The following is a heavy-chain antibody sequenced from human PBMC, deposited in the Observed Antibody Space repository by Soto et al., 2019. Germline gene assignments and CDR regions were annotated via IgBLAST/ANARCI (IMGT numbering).Heavy chain of an antibody. CDR3: ARDSKEGYSTAQRYFDL. Sequence: EVQLAESGGGLVQPGGSLRLSCAASEFTFSSYWMSWVRQVPGKGLEWLANIKPDGREKYYVDSVRGRFTISRDNAKNSLYLQMNSLRTEDSAVYYCARDSKEGYSTAQRYFDLWGRGTLVTVSS. CDR1: EFTFSSYW. J-gene: IGHJ2*01. D-gene: IGHD2-8*02. CDR2: IKPDGREK. V-gene: IGHV3-7*01.